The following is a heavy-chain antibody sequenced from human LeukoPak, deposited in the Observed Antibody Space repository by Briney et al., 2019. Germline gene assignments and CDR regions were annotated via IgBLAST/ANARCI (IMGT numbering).Heavy chain of an antibody. CDR2: MSYDGSFQ. J-gene: IGHJ4*02. CDR3: AREIRGYYAAY. Sequence: GALRLSCAASGFNFVNYAMHWVRQAPGKGLDWVALMSYDGSFQSYADSVKGRSTISRDSSTNTVSLQMNSLRDEDTAMYYCAREIRGYYAAYWGQGILVTVSS. CDR1: GFNFVNYA. V-gene: IGHV3-30*04. D-gene: IGHD3-3*01.